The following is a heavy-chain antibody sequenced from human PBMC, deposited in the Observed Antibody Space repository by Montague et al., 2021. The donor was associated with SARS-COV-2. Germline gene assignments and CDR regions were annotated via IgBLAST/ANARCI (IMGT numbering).Heavy chain of an antibody. CDR2: TYYRSKWYY. CDR3: ARGILSMNMAVVVLLGGIYYFDS. Sequence: CAISGDSVSSNTAAWNWIRQSPSRGLEWLGRTYYRSKWYYDYAVSVKSRMTISPDTSKNQFSLQLSSVTAADTAAYYCARGILSMNMAVVVLLGGIYYFDSWGQGALVAVSS. J-gene: IGHJ4*02. D-gene: IGHD3-22*01. V-gene: IGHV6-1*01. CDR1: GDSVSSNTAA.